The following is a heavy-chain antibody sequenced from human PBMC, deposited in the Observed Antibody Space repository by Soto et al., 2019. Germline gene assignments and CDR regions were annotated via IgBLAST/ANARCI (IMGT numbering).Heavy chain of an antibody. J-gene: IGHJ4*02. CDR2: INPYNGNT. D-gene: IGHD3-16*01. CDR3: ARGPHDYSFPYYFDY. Sequence: GASVEVSCKASGYTFTKNVISWVRQAPGQGLEWMGWINPYNGNTDYAQKLQRRVTVTTDTSTNTVHMELRSLRSDDTAVYYCARGPHDYSFPYYFDYWGRGTLVTVSS. CDR1: GYTFTKNV. V-gene: IGHV1-18*01.